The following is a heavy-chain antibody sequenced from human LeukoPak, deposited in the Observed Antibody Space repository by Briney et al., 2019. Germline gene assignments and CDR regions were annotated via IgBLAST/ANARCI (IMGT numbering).Heavy chain of an antibody. V-gene: IGHV1-18*01. J-gene: IGHJ4*02. CDR3: ARSRCSESTSCYYFFFFDS. D-gene: IGHD2-2*01. CDR2: SSGTGYNM. Sequence: GASVKVSCKASGYTFSAYGITWVRQAPGQGLEWMAWSSGTGYNMEYAQKFQGRVTMTTDTSTSTAYLELRSLRSDDTAVYYCARSRCSESTSCYYFFFFDSWGQGSLVTVSS. CDR1: GYTFSAYG.